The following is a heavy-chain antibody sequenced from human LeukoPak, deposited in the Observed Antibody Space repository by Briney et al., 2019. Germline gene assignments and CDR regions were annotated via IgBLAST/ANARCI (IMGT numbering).Heavy chain of an antibody. J-gene: IGHJ4*02. Sequence: GGSLRLSCAASGFTFSSYWMSWVRQAPGKGLEWVSANSGSGSSTYYADSVKGRFTISRDNSKNTLYLQMNSLRAEDTAVYYCAKRGVTGYKEGFDYWGQGTLVTVSS. CDR1: GFTFSSYW. V-gene: IGHV3-23*01. D-gene: IGHD3-9*01. CDR3: AKRGVTGYKEGFDY. CDR2: NSGSGSST.